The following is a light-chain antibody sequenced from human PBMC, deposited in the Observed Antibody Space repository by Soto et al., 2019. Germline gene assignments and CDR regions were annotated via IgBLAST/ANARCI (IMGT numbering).Light chain of an antibody. CDR1: QHISTY. V-gene: IGKV1-33*01. J-gene: IGKJ3*01. Sequence: DIQMTQSPSSLSASVGDRVTITCQASQHISTYLNWFQQKPGKAPELLIYDASNLVPGVPSRFSGSGSGTDFTCTISSLQPEDIATYYCQQYVDLPPTFGPGTKLDIK. CDR3: QQYVDLPPT. CDR2: DAS.